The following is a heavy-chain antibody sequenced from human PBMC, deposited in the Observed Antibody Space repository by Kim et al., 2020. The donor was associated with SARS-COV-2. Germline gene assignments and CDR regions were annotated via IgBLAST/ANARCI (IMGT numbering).Heavy chain of an antibody. D-gene: IGHD6-13*01. CDR2: MNPNSGNT. V-gene: IGHV1-8*01. CDR1: GYTFTSYD. CDR3: AREGSVDSSSWYKYYYYMDV. Sequence: ASVKVSCKASGYTFTSYDINWVRQATGQGLEWMGWMNPNSGNTGYAQKFQGRVTMTRNTSISTAYMELSSLRSEDTAVYYCAREGSVDSSSWYKYYYYMDVWGKGTTVTVSS. J-gene: IGHJ6*03.